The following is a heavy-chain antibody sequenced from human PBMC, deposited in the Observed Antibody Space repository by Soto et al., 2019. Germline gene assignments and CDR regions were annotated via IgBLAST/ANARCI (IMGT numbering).Heavy chain of an antibody. D-gene: IGHD2-21*02. CDR3: ARVALSLEGGGDCCRAI. CDR2: IIPIFGTA. Sequence: QVQLVQSGAEVKKPGSSVKVSCKASGGTFSSYAISWVRQAPGQGLEWMGGIIPIFGTANYAQKFQGRVTITADESTSTAYMELSSLRSEDTAVYYCARVALSLEGGGDCCRAIWGQGTMVTVSS. J-gene: IGHJ3*02. V-gene: IGHV1-69*12. CDR1: GGTFSSYA.